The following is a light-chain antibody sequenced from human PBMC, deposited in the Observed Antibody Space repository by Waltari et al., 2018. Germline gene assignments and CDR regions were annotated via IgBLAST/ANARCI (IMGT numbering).Light chain of an antibody. CDR3: QQYNSYSLLT. J-gene: IGKJ4*01. CDR1: QSISNW. Sequence: DIQMTQSPSTLSAFVGDRVTFTCRASQSISNWLAWYQQKKGNAPKPLIYKASTLESGVPSRFSGSGSGTEFTLTISSLQPDDFATYYCQQYNSYSLLTFGGGTKVEIK. V-gene: IGKV1-5*03. CDR2: KAS.